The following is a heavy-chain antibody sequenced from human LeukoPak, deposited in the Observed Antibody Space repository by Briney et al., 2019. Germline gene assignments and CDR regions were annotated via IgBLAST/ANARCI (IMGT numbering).Heavy chain of an antibody. Sequence: ASVKVSCKASGYTFTSYDINWVRQATGQGLEWMGWMNPNSGNTGYAQKFQGRVTMTRNTSISTAYMELSSLRSEDTAVYYCARAPSGSYGGRFDYWGQGTLVTVSS. CDR2: MNPNSGNT. D-gene: IGHD1-26*01. V-gene: IGHV1-8*01. J-gene: IGHJ4*02. CDR3: ARAPSGSYGGRFDY. CDR1: GYTFTSYD.